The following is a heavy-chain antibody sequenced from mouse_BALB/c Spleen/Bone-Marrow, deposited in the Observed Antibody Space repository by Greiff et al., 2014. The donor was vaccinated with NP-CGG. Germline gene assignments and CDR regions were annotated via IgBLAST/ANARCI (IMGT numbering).Heavy chain of an antibody. CDR3: ARNRRYDVFDY. CDR2: IWSGGST. CDR1: GFSLTSYG. Sequence: VKLVESGPGLVQPSQSLSITCTVSGFSLTSYGVHWVRQSPGKGLEWLGVIWSGGSTDYNAAFTSRLSISKDNSKSQVFFEMNSLQADDSAIYYCARNRRYDVFDYWGQGTTLTVSS. D-gene: IGHD2-14*01. V-gene: IGHV2-4-1*01. J-gene: IGHJ2*01.